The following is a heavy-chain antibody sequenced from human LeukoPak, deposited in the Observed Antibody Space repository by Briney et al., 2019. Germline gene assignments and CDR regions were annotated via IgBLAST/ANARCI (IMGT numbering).Heavy chain of an antibody. CDR1: GFTFSDYY. V-gene: IGHV3-69-1*01. Sequence: GGSLRLSCAASGFTFSDYYMSWIRQAPGKGLEWVSYISSSSTIYYADSVKGRFTISRDNAKNSLYLQMNSLRAEDTAVYYCARRQGYFDYWGQGTLVTVSS. J-gene: IGHJ4*02. CDR3: ARRQGYFDY. CDR2: ISSSSTI.